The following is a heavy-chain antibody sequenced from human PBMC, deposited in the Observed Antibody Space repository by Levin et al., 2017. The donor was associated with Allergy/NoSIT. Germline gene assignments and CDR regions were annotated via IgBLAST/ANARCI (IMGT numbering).Heavy chain of an antibody. CDR3: AKGPFTDLVYNWFDP. V-gene: IGHV3-23*01. CDR1: GFTFSSYA. Sequence: GESLKISCAASGFTFSSYAMSWVRQAPGKGLEWVSAISGSGGSTYYADSVKGRFTISRDNSKNTLYLQMNSLRAEDTAVYYCAKGPFTDLVYNWFDPWGQGTLVTVSS. D-gene: IGHD3-9*01. J-gene: IGHJ5*02. CDR2: ISGSGGST.